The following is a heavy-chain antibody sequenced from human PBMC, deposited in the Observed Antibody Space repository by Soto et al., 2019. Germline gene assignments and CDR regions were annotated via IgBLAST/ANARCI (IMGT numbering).Heavy chain of an antibody. CDR1: GYTFTSYG. CDR3: SRERSIFGVVIGFDY. J-gene: IGHJ4*02. V-gene: IGHV1-18*01. CDR2: ISAYNGNT. D-gene: IGHD3-3*01. Sequence: ASVKVSCKASGYTFTSYGISWVRQAPGQGLEWMGWISAYNGNTNYAQKLQGRVTMTTDTSTSTAYMELRSLRSDDTAFYYCSRERSIFGVVIGFDYWGQGTLVTVSS.